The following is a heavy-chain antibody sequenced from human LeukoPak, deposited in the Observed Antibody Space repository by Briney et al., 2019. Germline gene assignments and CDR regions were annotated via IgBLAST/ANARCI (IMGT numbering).Heavy chain of an antibody. J-gene: IGHJ4*02. CDR3: ARDLGYSSSWSVKALGY. CDR1: GFTFSSYE. V-gene: IGHV3-21*01. Sequence: PGGSLRLSCAASGFTFSSYEMNWVRQAPGKGLEWVSSISSSSSYIYYADSVKGRFTISRDNAKNSLYLQMNSLRAEDTAVYYCARDLGYSSSWSVKALGYWGQGTLVTVSS. D-gene: IGHD6-13*01. CDR2: ISSSSSYI.